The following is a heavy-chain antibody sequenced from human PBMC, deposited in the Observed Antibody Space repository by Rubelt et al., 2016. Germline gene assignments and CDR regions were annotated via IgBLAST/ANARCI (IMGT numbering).Heavy chain of an antibody. CDR2: IRYDGSNK. D-gene: IGHD6-19*01. CDR1: GFTFSSYG. CDR3: AKEFIVGERAVAGSWSPFH. V-gene: IGHV3-30*02. Sequence: QVQLVESGGGVVQPVGSLRLSCAASGFTFSSYGMHWVRQAPGKGLEWVAFIRYDGSNKYYAVSVKGRFTLSRDNSKKTLYREMNSFIAEDTALYYCAKEFIVGERAVAGSWSPFHWGQGTLGTVS. J-gene: IGHJ4*02.